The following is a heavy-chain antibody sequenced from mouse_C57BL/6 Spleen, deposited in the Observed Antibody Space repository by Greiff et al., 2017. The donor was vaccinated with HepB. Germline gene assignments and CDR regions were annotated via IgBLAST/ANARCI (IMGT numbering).Heavy chain of an antibody. J-gene: IGHJ4*01. D-gene: IGHD2-3*01. V-gene: IGHV1-82*01. CDR1: GYAFSSSW. Sequence: VQLQQSGPELVKPGASVKISCKASGYAFSSSWMNWVKQRPGKGLEWIGRIYPGDGDTNYNGKFKGKATLTEDKSSSTAYMQLSSLTSEDYSVSFCARSYDGYYYAMDYWGQGTSVTVSS. CDR3: ARSYDGYYYAMDY. CDR2: IYPGDGDT.